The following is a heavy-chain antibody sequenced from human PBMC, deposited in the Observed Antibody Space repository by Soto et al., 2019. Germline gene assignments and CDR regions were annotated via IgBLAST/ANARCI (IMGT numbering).Heavy chain of an antibody. CDR2: IYYSGST. CDR1: GASISSYY. CDR3: ARTRRVVVVAATPHYYYCYMDV. V-gene: IGHV4-59*08. J-gene: IGHJ6*03. Sequence: SETLSLTCTVSGASISSYYWSWIRQPPVKGLEWIGYIYYSGSTNYNPSLKSRVTISVDTSKNQFSLKLSSVTAADTAVYYCARTRRVVVVAATPHYYYCYMDVWGKGTTVTVSS. D-gene: IGHD2-15*01.